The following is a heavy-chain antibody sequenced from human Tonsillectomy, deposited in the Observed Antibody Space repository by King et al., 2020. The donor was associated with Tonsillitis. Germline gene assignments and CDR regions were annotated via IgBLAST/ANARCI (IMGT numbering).Heavy chain of an antibody. V-gene: IGHV3-53*04. D-gene: IGHD3-22*01. CDR2: IYSGGNT. CDR3: ARGDYYGSSGYYFGPSTAYYFDY. Sequence: VQLVESGGGLVQPGGSLRLSCAASGFTVSSNYMSWVRQAPGKGLEWVSVIYSGGNTYYADSVKGRFTISRHNSKNTLYLQMNSLRAEDTAVYYCARGDYYGSSGYYFGPSTAYYFDYWGQGTLVTVSS. J-gene: IGHJ4*02. CDR1: GFTVSSNY.